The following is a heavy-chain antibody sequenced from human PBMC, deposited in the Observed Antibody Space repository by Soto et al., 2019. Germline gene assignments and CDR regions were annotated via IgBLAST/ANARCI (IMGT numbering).Heavy chain of an antibody. D-gene: IGHD1-1*01. CDR3: ARGRSTLDYYYYGMDV. CDR1: GGSFSGYY. V-gene: IGHV4-34*01. Sequence: PSETLSLTCAVYGGSFSGYYWSWIRPPPGKGLEWIGEINHSGSTNYNPSLKSRVTISVDTSKNQFSLKLSSVTAADTAVYYCARGRSTLDYYYYGMDVWGQGTTVTVSS. J-gene: IGHJ6*02. CDR2: INHSGST.